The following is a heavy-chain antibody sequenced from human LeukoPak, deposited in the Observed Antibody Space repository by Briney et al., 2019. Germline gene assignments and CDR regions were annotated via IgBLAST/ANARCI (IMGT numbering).Heavy chain of an antibody. V-gene: IGHV3-30*18. D-gene: IGHD1-26*01. CDR1: GFTFSTYG. Sequence: GGSLRLSCAASGFTFSTYGMHWVRQAPGKGLEWVAVISYDGSNKYYADFVKGRFTISRDNSKNTLSLQMNSLRSEDTAVYYCAKGWDTKSTSRSPFDYWGQGTLVTVSS. CDR2: ISYDGSNK. J-gene: IGHJ4*02. CDR3: AKGWDTKSTSRSPFDY.